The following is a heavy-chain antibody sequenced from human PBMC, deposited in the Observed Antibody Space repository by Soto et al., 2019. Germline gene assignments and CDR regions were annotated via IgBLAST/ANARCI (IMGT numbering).Heavy chain of an antibody. D-gene: IGHD5-18*01. V-gene: IGHV4-34*01. Sequence: SETLSLTCAVYGGSFSGYYWSWVRQPPGKGLEWIGYIYHSGSTYYNPSLKSRVTISVDRSKNQFSLKLSSVTAADTAVYYCARIQLWPRGPYGMDVWGQGTTVTVSS. CDR3: ARIQLWPRGPYGMDV. J-gene: IGHJ6*02. CDR2: IYHSGST. CDR1: GGSFSGYY.